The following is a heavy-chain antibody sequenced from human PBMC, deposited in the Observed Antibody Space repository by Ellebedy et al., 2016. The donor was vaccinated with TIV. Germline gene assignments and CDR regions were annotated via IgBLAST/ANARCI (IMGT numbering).Heavy chain of an antibody. V-gene: IGHV3-21*04. CDR1: GFTFSSYS. D-gene: IGHD4-17*01. Sequence: GESLKISCAASGFTFSSYSMNWVRQAPGKGLDWVSSISSSSSYIYYADSVKGRFTISRDNAKNSLYLQMNSLRAEDMALYYSAKGEYGDETGTFDYWGQGTLVTVSS. CDR2: ISSSSSYI. J-gene: IGHJ4*02. CDR3: AKGEYGDETGTFDY.